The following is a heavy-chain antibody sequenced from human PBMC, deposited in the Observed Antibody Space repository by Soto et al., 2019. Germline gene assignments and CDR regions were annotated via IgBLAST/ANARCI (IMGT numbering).Heavy chain of an antibody. CDR1: GFTFSSYA. V-gene: IGHV3-23*01. Sequence: GGSLRLSCAASGFTFSSYAMNWVRQAPGKGLEWVSTIDYTGGYSYYADSVKGRFTISRDNSQKTLDLQMNSLRAEDTAIYYFAKVSSWQYCSSVSCPFDYWGQRTLVTVSS. D-gene: IGHD2-2*01. CDR2: IDYTGGYS. CDR3: AKVSSWQYCSSVSCPFDY. J-gene: IGHJ4*02.